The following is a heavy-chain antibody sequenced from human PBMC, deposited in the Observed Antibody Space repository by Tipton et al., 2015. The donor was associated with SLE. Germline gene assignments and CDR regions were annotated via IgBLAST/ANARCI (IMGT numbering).Heavy chain of an antibody. D-gene: IGHD3-22*01. J-gene: IGHJ4*02. V-gene: IGHV4-4*08. Sequence: TLSLTCTVSGGSISSDYWTWIRQPPGKGLEWIGRIYTSGSTNYNPSLKSRVTISVDTSKNQFSLKLSSVTAADTAVYYCARSYDSSGYSADYFDYWGQGTLVTVSS. CDR2: IYTSGST. CDR3: ARSYDSSGYSADYFDY. CDR1: GGSISSDY.